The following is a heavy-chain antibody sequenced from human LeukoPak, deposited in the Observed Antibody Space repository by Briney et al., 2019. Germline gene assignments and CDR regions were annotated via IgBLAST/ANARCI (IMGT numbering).Heavy chain of an antibody. CDR2: IRNKANSYAT. CDR1: GFTFSGSS. J-gene: IGHJ6*02. D-gene: IGHD3-10*01. Sequence: PGGSLRLSCAASGFTFSGSSMHWVRQASGKGLEWVGRIRNKANSYATAYAASVKGRFTISRDDSKNTAYLQMNSLKTEDTAVYYCTRHASILTMVQTKSYGMDVWGQGTTVTVSS. CDR3: TRHASILTMVQTKSYGMDV. V-gene: IGHV3-73*01.